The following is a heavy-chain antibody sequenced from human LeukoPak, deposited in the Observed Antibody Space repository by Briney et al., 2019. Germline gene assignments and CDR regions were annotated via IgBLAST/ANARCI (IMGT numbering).Heavy chain of an antibody. D-gene: IGHD6-6*01. V-gene: IGHV3-21*01. J-gene: IGHJ4*02. CDR1: GFTFSNYR. CDR2: IGSAGTYI. Sequence: PGGSLRLSCAASGFTFSNYRMNWVRQAPGKGLEWVSSIGSAGTYIYYADSVNGRFTISRDNAKNSLYLQMDSLRVEDTALYYCARDLSSSSLDYWGQGTLVTVS. CDR3: ARDLSSSSLDY.